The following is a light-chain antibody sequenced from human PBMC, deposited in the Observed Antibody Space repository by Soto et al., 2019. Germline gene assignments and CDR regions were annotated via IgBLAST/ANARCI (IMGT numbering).Light chain of an antibody. CDR3: TEGTHWPFN. CDR1: QSLVYGRGNIY. J-gene: IGKJ3*01. CDR2: YVS. V-gene: IGKV2-30*01. Sequence: DVVMTQSPLSLPVTLGQPASISCRSSQSLVYGRGNIYLNWFQQRPGQPPRRLIYYVSNRDSGVPDRFSGGGSGTNFTLNISSVEAEGVGVYYGTEGTHWPFNLGPGTKVYIK.